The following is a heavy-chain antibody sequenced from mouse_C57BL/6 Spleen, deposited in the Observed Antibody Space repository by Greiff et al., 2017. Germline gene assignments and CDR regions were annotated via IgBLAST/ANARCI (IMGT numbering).Heavy chain of an antibody. CDR3: AREGGAEAMDY. Sequence: VQLVESGPELVKPGASVKISCKASGYSFTSYYIHWVKQRPGQGLEWIGWIYPGSGNTKYNEKFKGKATLTADTSSSTAYLQLSSLTSEDSAVYYCAREGGAEAMDYWGQGTLVTVSS. J-gene: IGHJ4*01. CDR1: GYSFTSYY. V-gene: IGHV1-66*01. CDR2: IYPGSGNT.